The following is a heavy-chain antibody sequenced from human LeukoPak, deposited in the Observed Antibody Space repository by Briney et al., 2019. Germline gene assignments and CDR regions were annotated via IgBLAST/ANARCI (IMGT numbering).Heavy chain of an antibody. Sequence: GGSLRLSCAASGFTFSSYWMSWVRQAPGKGLEWVSYISSSSSTIYYAGSVKGRFTISRDNAKNSLYLQMNSLRAEDTAVYYCARDRSSSGWDRTYDYWGQGTLVTVSS. CDR1: GFTFSSYW. CDR3: ARDRSSSGWDRTYDY. CDR2: ISSSSSTI. V-gene: IGHV3-48*01. D-gene: IGHD6-19*01. J-gene: IGHJ4*02.